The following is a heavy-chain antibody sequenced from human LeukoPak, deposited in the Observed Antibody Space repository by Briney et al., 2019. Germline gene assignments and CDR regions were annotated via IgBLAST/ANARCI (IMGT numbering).Heavy chain of an antibody. D-gene: IGHD6-13*01. CDR1: GFTFSDYY. J-gene: IGHJ4*02. V-gene: IGHV3-11*04. CDR3: ARDLRAAASTNY. CDR2: ISSSGSTI. Sequence: PGGSLRLSCAASGFTFSDYYMSWIRRAPGKGLEWVSYISSSGSTIYYADSVKGRFTISRDNAKNSLYLQMNSLRAEDTAVYYCARDLRAAASTNYWGQGTLVTVSS.